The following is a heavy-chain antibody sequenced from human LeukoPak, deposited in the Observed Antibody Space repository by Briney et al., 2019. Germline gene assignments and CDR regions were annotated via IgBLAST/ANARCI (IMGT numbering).Heavy chain of an antibody. Sequence: EASVKVSCKASGYIFTSYGITWVRQAPGQGLEWMGWISPYNGNTDYAHKFQGRVTLTRDTHTSTAYMEVRSLRSDDTAIYYCARETVMGTSYIWGQGTMVTVSS. J-gene: IGHJ3*02. CDR1: GYIFTSYG. CDR3: ARETVMGTSYI. D-gene: IGHD1-7*01. V-gene: IGHV1-18*01. CDR2: ISPYNGNT.